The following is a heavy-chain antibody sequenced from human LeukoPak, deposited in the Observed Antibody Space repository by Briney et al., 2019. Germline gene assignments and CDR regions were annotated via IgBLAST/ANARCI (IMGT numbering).Heavy chain of an antibody. CDR2: INPNSGGT. CDR3: AITATPMNAFDI. J-gene: IGHJ3*02. D-gene: IGHD2-21*02. Sequence: ASVKVSCKASGYAFTGYYMHWVRQAPGQGLEWMGWINPNSGGTNYAQKFQGRVTMTRDTSISTAYMELSRLRSDDTAVYYCAITATPMNAFDIWGQGTMVTVSS. V-gene: IGHV1-2*02. CDR1: GYAFTGYY.